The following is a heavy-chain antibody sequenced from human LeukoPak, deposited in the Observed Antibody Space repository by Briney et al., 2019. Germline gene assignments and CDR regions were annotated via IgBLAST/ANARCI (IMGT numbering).Heavy chain of an antibody. CDR3: ARTVRSGDAFDI. CDR1: GFTSSSYS. CDR2: ISSSSSYI. Sequence: GGSLRLSCAASGFTSSSYSMNWVRQAPGKGLEWVSSISSSSSYIYYADSVKGRFTISRDNAKNSLYLQMNSLRAEDTAVYYCARTVRSGDAFDIWGQGTMVTVSS. V-gene: IGHV3-21*01. J-gene: IGHJ3*02. D-gene: IGHD3-10*01.